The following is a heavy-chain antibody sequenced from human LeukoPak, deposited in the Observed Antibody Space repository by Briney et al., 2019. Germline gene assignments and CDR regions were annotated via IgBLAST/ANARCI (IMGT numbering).Heavy chain of an antibody. V-gene: IGHV3-23*01. D-gene: IGHD3-22*01. CDR3: AKEGNYYDSSGYYYGEGYFDY. CDR2: ISGSGGST. J-gene: IGHJ4*02. CDR1: GFTFSSYA. Sequence: PGASLRLSCAASGFTFSSYAMSWVRQAPGKGLEWVSAISGSGGSTYYADSVKGRFTISRDNSKNTLYLQMNSLRAEDTAVYYCAKEGNYYDSSGYYYGEGYFDYWGQGTLVTVSS.